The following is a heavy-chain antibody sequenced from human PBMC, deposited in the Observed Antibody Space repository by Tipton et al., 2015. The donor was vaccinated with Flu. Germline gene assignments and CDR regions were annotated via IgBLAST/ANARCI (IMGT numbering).Heavy chain of an antibody. V-gene: IGHV1-18*01. CDR1: GYTFTSYG. CDR2: ISAYNGNT. D-gene: IGHD6-19*01. CDR3: ARGPRDTSGSPLWY. Sequence: QLVQSGAEVKKPGASVKVSCKASGYTFTSYGITWVRQAPGQGLEWTGWISAYNGNTNYAQKFQGRVTMTTDTSTTTAYMELRSLRSDDTAVFYCARGPRDTSGSPLWYWGQGALVTVSS. J-gene: IGHJ4*02.